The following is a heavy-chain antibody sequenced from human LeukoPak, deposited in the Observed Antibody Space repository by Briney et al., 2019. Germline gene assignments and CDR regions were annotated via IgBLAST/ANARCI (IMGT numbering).Heavy chain of an antibody. D-gene: IGHD6-13*01. V-gene: IGHV3-23*01. Sequence: GGSLRLSCAASGFTFSSYAMSWVRQAPGKGLEWVSAISGSGGSTYYADSVKGRFTIPRDNSKNTLYLQMNSLRAEDTAVYYCAKNPYSSSWYSLYYFDYWGQGTLVTVSS. J-gene: IGHJ4*02. CDR3: AKNPYSSSWYSLYYFDY. CDR1: GFTFSSYA. CDR2: ISGSGGST.